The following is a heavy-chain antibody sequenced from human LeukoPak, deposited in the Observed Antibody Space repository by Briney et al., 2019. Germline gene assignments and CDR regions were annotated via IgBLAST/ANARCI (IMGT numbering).Heavy chain of an antibody. CDR1: GGSISSGSYY. CDR2: IYYSGDS. J-gene: IGHJ4*02. CDR3: VRHISANTGYFDS. Sequence: ETLSLTCTVSGGSISSGSYYWGWIRQTPGKGLEWIGSIYYSGDSYYNPSLKSRAAIFVDTSRDQLSLDLSYVTAADSALYYCVRHISANTGYFDSCGQGTLVTVSS. V-gene: IGHV4-39*01.